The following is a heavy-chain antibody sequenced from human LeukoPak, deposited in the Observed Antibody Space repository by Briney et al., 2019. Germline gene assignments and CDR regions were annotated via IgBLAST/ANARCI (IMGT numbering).Heavy chain of an antibody. CDR1: GGSISSSSYY. CDR3: ARPFVDSSGYYDDY. CDR2: IYYSGST. D-gene: IGHD3-22*01. Sequence: PSETLSLTCTVSGGSISSSSYYWGWIRQPPGKGLEWIESIYYSGSTFYNPSLKSRVTISVDTSKNQFSLKLSSVTAADTAVYYCARPFVDSSGYYDDYWGQGTLVTVSS. J-gene: IGHJ4*02. V-gene: IGHV4-39*07.